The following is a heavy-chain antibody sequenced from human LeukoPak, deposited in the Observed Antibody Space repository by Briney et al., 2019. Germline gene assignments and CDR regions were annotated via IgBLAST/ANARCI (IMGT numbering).Heavy chain of an antibody. Sequence: SETLSLTCTVSGGSISSGSHYWGWIRQPPGKGLEWIGSMFHSGSTYHNPSLKSRVTISLGPSKDQFSLKLSSVTAADTAVYYCAREYCSTTTSCYLGKPATESYFDCWGQGTLVTVSS. CDR3: AREYCSTTTSCYLGKPATESYFDC. CDR2: MFHSGST. CDR1: GGSISSGSHY. V-gene: IGHV4-39*07. J-gene: IGHJ4*02. D-gene: IGHD2-2*01.